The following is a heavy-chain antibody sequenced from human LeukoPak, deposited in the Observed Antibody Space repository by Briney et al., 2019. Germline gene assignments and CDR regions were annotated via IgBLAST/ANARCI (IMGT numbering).Heavy chain of an antibody. CDR2: ISRSSSTI. D-gene: IGHD6-13*01. CDR1: GFTFSSYS. J-gene: IGHJ4*02. Sequence: PGGSLRLSCAASGFTFSSYSMNWVRQAPGKGLEWVSYISRSSSTIYYADSVKGRFTISRDNAKNSLYLQMNSLRAEDTAVYYCARIGGQQLVKVQKWGQGTLVTVSS. CDR3: ARIGGQQLVKVQK. V-gene: IGHV3-48*01.